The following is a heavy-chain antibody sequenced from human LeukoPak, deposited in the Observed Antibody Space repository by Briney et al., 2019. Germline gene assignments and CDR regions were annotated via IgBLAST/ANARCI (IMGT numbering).Heavy chain of an antibody. J-gene: IGHJ6*03. V-gene: IGHV1-69*13. CDR3: ARDRGVGATPYYMDV. Sequence: GASVKVSCKASGGTFSSYAISWVRQAPGQGLEWMGGIIPIFGTANYAQKFQGRVTITADESTSTAYMELSSLRSEDTAVYYCARDRGVGATPYYMDVWGKGTTVTISS. CDR1: GGTFSSYA. CDR2: IIPIFGTA. D-gene: IGHD1-26*01.